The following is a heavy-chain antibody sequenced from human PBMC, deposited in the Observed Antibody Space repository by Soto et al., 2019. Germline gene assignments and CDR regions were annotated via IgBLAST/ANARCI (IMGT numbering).Heavy chain of an antibody. Sequence: QVQLVESGGGVVQPGGSLRLSCAASGFTVSSYGMHWVRQAPGTGLEWVAVIIYDGSTKYYADSVKGRFTISRDNCKSTLYLQMNSLRAEDTAVYYCARARMGVGVRGYFDYLGQATLVTVSS. V-gene: IGHV3-30*03. J-gene: IGHJ4*02. CDR2: IIYDGSTK. CDR1: GFTVSSYG. CDR3: ARARMGVGVRGYFDY. D-gene: IGHD3-10*01.